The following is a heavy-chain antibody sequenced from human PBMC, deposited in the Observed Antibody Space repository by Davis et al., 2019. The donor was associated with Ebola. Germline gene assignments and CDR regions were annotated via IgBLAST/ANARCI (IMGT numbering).Heavy chain of an antibody. J-gene: IGHJ5*02. CDR1: GFTFSYYD. CDR3: ARANSGCTGGGCFSGHYFDP. V-gene: IGHV3-13*01. CDR2: IGTIGGDT. D-gene: IGHD2-15*01. Sequence: PGGSLRLSCAASGFTFSYYDMHWVRHAAGKGLEWVSGIGTIGGDTHYAGSVKGRFTISRDDAKNSLYLQMNSLRAGDTAVYYCARANSGCTGGGCFSGHYFDPWGQGTLVTVSS.